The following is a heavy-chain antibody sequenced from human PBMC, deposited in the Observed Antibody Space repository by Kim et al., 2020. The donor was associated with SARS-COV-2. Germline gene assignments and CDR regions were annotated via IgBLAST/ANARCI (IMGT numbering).Heavy chain of an antibody. J-gene: IGHJ4*02. Sequence: GGSLRLSCAASGFTFSSYGMHWVRQAPGKGLEWVALIWYDGSNKYYGDSVKGRLTISRDNSKNTLYLQMNSLRAEDTAMYYCAKDLSASCGTSTSCYTELDYWGQGTLVTVSS. V-gene: IGHV3-30*02. CDR1: GFTFSSYG. CDR3: AKDLSASCGTSTSCYTELDY. CDR2: IWYDGSNK. D-gene: IGHD2-2*02.